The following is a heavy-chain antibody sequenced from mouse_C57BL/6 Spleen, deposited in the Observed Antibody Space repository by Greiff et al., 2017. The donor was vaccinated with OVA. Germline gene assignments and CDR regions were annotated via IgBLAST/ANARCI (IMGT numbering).Heavy chain of an antibody. J-gene: IGHJ2*01. V-gene: IGHV1-26*01. CDR2: INPNNGGT. CDR1: GYTFTDYY. CDR3: AVTGPGGFDY. Sequence: EVQLQQSGPELVKPGASVKISCKASGYTFTDYYMNWVKQSHGKSLEWIGDINPNNGGTSYNQKFKGKATLTVDKSSSTAYMELRSLTSEDSAVYYCAVTGPGGFDYWGQGTTLTVSS. D-gene: IGHD4-1*01.